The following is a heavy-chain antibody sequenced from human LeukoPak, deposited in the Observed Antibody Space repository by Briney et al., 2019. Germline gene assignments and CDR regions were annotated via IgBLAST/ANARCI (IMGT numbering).Heavy chain of an antibody. V-gene: IGHV3-74*01. CDR1: GFPFNSFW. Sequence: PGGSLRLSCAASGFPFNSFWIHWVRQAPGKVLVWVSDMNEYSTTIRYADSVKGRFTISRDNAKSILYLQMNNLRAEDTAMYFCARGGVNPVDHWGQGTLVTVSS. J-gene: IGHJ4*02. CDR3: ARGGVNPVDH. D-gene: IGHD1-14*01. CDR2: MNEYSTTI.